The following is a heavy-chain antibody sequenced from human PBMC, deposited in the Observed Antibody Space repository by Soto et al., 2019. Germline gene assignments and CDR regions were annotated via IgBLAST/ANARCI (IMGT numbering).Heavy chain of an antibody. CDR1: GGTFSSYA. V-gene: IGHV1-69*13. D-gene: IGHD3-3*01. CDR2: IIPIFGTA. Sequence: GASVKVSCKASGGTFSSYAISWVRQAPGQGLEWMGGIIPIFGTANYAQKFQGRVTITADESTSTAYMELSSLRSEDTAVYYCARQGTTIFGVVTYYYYGMDVWGQGTTVTVSS. CDR3: ARQGTTIFGVVTYYYYGMDV. J-gene: IGHJ6*02.